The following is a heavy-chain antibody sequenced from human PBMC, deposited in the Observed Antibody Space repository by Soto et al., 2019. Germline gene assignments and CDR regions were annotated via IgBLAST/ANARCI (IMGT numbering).Heavy chain of an antibody. CDR1: GGTFSSYT. CDR3: AKNDGYSNGYWVN. D-gene: IGHD6-19*01. CDR2: ISAYNGNT. J-gene: IGHJ4*02. Sequence: GASVKVSCKASGGTFSSYTISRVREAPGQGLEWMGWISAYNGNTNYAQKLQGRVTMTTDTSTSTAYMELRSLRSDDTAVYYCAKNDGYSNGYWVNWGQGTLVTVSS. V-gene: IGHV1-18*01.